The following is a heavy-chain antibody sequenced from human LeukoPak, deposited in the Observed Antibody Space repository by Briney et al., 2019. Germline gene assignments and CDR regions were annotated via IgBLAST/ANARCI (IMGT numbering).Heavy chain of an antibody. J-gene: IGHJ6*02. CDR2: ISNSGDT. CDR3: ARADYYGLDV. Sequence: PSETLSLTCNVSGGSISGFYCNWIRQAPGKGLEWIGYISNSGDTNCNPSLKGRVTLSVDTSKSQFSLTLNFVTAADTAVYYCARADYYGLDVWGRGTTVTVSS. V-gene: IGHV4-4*08. CDR1: GGSISGFY.